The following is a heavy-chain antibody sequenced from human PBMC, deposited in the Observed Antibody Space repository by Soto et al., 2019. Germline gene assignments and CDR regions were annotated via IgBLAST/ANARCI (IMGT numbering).Heavy chain of an antibody. V-gene: IGHV3-23*01. J-gene: IGHJ4*02. D-gene: IGHD5-18*01. CDR3: ATGVRASGGRTYTYGGYYFDY. Sequence: PGGSLRLSCAASGIAFDTYALHWVRQAPGKGLEWVSSISISGATTSYADSVKGRFTISRDSSKNTVYLQMNSLRAEDTAVYSCATGVRASGGRTYTYGGYYFDYWGQGNLVTVSS. CDR2: ISISGATT. CDR1: GIAFDTYA.